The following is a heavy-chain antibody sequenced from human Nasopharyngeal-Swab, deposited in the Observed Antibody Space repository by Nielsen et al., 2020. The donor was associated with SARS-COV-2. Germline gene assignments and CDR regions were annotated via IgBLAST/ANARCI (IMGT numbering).Heavy chain of an antibody. Sequence: SETLSPTCTVSGGSISSYYWSWIRQPPGKGLEWIGYIYYSGSTNSNPPLKSRVTISVDTSKNQFSLKMSSVTAADTAVYYCATQRLDYYYDSSGYYSNWFDPWGRGTLVTVSS. CDR3: ATQRLDYYYDSSGYYSNWFDP. D-gene: IGHD3-22*01. CDR2: IYYSGST. V-gene: IGHV4-59*08. CDR1: GGSISSYY. J-gene: IGHJ5*02.